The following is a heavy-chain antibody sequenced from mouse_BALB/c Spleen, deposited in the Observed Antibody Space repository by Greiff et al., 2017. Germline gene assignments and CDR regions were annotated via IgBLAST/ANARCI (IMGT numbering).Heavy chain of an antibody. V-gene: IGHV5-9-4*01. D-gene: IGHD2-5*01. CDR1: GFTFSSYA. J-gene: IGHJ4*01. CDR2: ISSGGSYT. CDR3: ARDSNYPITDAMDY. Sequence: DVMLVESGGGLVKPGGSLKLSCAASGFTFSSYAMSWVRQSPEKRLEWVAEISSGGSYTYYPDTVTGRFTISRDNAKNTLYLEMSSLRSEDTAMYYCARDSNYPITDAMDYWGQGTSVTVSS.